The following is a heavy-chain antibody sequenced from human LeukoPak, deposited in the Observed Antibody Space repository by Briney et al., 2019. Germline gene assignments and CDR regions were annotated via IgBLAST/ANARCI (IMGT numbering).Heavy chain of an antibody. CDR3: AHGGVGVALDY. CDR2: IYWDDDK. D-gene: IGHD2-8*01. J-gene: IGHJ4*02. CDR1: GFSLSTTGVG. Sequence: SGPTLVKPTQTLTLTCTFSGFSLSTTGVGVGWIRQPPGKALEWLALIYWDDDKRYSPSLKSRLTITKDTSKNQVVLTMTNVDPVDTATYYCAHGGVGVALDYWGQGTLVTVSS. V-gene: IGHV2-5*02.